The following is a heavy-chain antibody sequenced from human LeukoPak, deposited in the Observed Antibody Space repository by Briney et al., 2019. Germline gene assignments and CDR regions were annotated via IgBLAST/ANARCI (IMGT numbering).Heavy chain of an antibody. J-gene: IGHJ5*02. Sequence: SDTLSLTCAVYGGSFSGYYWSWIRQPPGKGLEWIGEINHSGSANYNPSLKSRVTISVDTSKNQFSLKLSSVTAADTAVYYCASEYYDFWSGYYPGWFDPWGQGTLVTVSS. CDR2: INHSGSA. CDR1: GGSFSGYY. D-gene: IGHD3-3*01. V-gene: IGHV4-34*01. CDR3: ASEYYDFWSGYYPGWFDP.